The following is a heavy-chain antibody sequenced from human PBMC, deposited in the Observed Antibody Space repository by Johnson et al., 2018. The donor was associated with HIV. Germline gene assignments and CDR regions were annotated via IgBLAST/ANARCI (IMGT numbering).Heavy chain of an antibody. CDR1: GFTFSSYA. J-gene: IGHJ3*02. D-gene: IGHD6-6*01. CDR3: ARAQLLADDAFNN. V-gene: IGHV3-74*02. CDR2: ISGDGSSS. Sequence: LVESGGGVVQPGRSLRLSCAASGFTFSSYAMHWVRQVPGKGLMWVSRISGDGSSSSYADSVKGRFTISRDNAKNTLYLQLNSLRVEDTAIYYCARAQLLADDAFNNWGQGTMVTVS.